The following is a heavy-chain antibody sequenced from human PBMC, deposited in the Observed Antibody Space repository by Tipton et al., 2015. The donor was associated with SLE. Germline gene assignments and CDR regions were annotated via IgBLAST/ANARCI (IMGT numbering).Heavy chain of an antibody. CDR1: GFTFSSYG. Sequence: LRLSCAASGFTFSSYGMHWIRQPPGKGLEWIGYIYYSGSTNYNPSLKSRVTISVDTSKNQFSLKLSSVTAADTAVYYCARGVSGSYYAFDYWGQGTLVTVSS. J-gene: IGHJ4*02. CDR2: IYYSGST. D-gene: IGHD1-26*01. CDR3: ARGVSGSYYAFDY. V-gene: IGHV4-59*01.